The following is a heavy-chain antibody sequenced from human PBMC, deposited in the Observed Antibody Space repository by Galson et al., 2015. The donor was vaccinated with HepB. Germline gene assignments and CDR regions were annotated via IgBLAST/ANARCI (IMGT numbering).Heavy chain of an antibody. Sequence: SLRLSCAASGFTFSNAWMSWVRQAPGKGLEWVGRIKSKTDGGTTDYAAPVKGRFTISRDDSKNTLYLQMNSLKTEDTAVYYCTTDRLYSSSWYKTHLDSWGQGTLVTVSS. CDR2: IKSKTDGGTT. CDR1: GFTFSNAW. CDR3: TTDRLYSSSWYKTHLDS. V-gene: IGHV3-15*01. J-gene: IGHJ4*02. D-gene: IGHD6-13*01.